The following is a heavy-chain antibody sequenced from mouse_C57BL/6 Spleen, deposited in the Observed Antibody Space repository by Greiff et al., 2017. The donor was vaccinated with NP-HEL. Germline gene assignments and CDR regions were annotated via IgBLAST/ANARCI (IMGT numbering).Heavy chain of an antibody. CDR3: ARTPHYYGSRYFDV. CDR2: IYPGSGST. D-gene: IGHD1-1*01. J-gene: IGHJ1*03. CDR1: GYTFTSYW. Sequence: QVQLQHPGAELVKPGASVKMSCKASGYTFTSYWITWVKQRPGQGLEWIGDIYPGSGSTNYNEKFKSKATLTVDTSSSTAYMQLSSLTSEDSAVYYCARTPHYYGSRYFDVWGTGTTVTVSS. V-gene: IGHV1-55*01.